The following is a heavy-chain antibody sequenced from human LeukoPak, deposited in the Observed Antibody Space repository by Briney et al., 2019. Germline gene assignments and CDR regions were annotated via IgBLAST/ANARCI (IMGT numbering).Heavy chain of an antibody. D-gene: IGHD2-2*01. CDR3: ARDKDVAVPAAMLGDDAFDI. J-gene: IGHJ3*02. V-gene: IGHV1-18*01. Sequence: ASVRVSCKASGYTFTSYGISWVRQAPGQGLEWMGWISAYNGNTNYAQKLQGRVTMTTDTSTSTAYMELRSLRSDDTAVYYCARDKDVAVPAAMLGDDAFDIWGQGTMVTVSS. CDR1: GYTFTSYG. CDR2: ISAYNGNT.